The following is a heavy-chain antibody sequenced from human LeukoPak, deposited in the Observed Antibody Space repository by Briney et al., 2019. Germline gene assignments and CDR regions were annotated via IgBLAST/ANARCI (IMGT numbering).Heavy chain of an antibody. D-gene: IGHD3-22*01. CDR2: IYYSGST. V-gene: IGHV4-59*01. CDR1: GGSISSYY. Sequence: SETLSLTCTVSGGSISSYYWSWIRQPPGKGLEWIGYIYYSGSTNYNPSLKSRVTISVDTSKNQFSLKLSSVTAADTAVYYCAVNYDSSGYPHWGQGTLVTVSS. CDR3: AVNYDSSGYPH. J-gene: IGHJ4*02.